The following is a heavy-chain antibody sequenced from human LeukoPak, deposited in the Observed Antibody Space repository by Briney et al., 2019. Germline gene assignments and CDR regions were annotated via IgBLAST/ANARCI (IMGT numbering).Heavy chain of an antibody. V-gene: IGHV3-23*01. J-gene: IGHJ4*02. D-gene: IGHD4-17*01. Sequence: PGGSLRLSCAASGFTFSSYTMTWVRQAPGKGLEWVSAISGSGGSTYYADSVKGRFTISRDNSKNTLYLQMNSLRAEDTAVYYCANIPTVTLDYWGQGTLVTVSS. CDR1: GFTFSSYT. CDR3: ANIPTVTLDY. CDR2: ISGSGGST.